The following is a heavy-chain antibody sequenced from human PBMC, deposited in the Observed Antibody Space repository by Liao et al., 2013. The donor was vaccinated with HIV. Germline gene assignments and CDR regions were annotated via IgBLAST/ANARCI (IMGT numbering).Heavy chain of an antibody. J-gene: IGHJ4*02. D-gene: IGHD2-15*01. V-gene: IGHV4-34*02. Sequence: QVQLQEWGAGLLKPSETLSLTCAVYRVSLNGYYWSWIRQSPGRGLEWIGEINHAGTTNYNPSLKNRVTMSRDTSKNQYSLRLSSVTAADTAVYFCVNAVLICSGGTCFPDYFDSWSPGSLVTVSA. CDR1: RVSLNGYY. CDR3: VNAVLICSGGTCFPDYFDS. CDR2: INHAGTT.